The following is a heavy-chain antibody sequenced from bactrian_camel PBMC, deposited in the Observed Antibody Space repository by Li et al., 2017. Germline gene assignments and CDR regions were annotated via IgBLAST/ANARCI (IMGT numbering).Heavy chain of an antibody. CDR2: IDGDGST. D-gene: IGHD3*01. V-gene: IGHV3S53*01. CDR3: AIEWDGLVLKRGC. J-gene: IGHJ4*01. CDR1: RARSSFANA. Sequence: PLVESGGGSVQAGETLRLSCPGSRARSSFANAHTRWYRQAPGTDCELVSTIDGDGSTYYADSVKGRFTISHDNANKRVLLQMNSLKPEDTAVYYCAIEWDGLVLKRGCWGQGTQVTVS.